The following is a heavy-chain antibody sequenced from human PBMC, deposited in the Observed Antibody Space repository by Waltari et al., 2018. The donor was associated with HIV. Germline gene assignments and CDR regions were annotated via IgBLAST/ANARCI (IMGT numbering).Heavy chain of an antibody. Sequence: QVPLVQSGAEVQQPGSSVRLSCRDSGGTYRCYATTWVRQAPRQGLEWMGGIIPGFGTANYAERFQGRVTITADEYTSTAYMDLSSLRSEDTAVYFCARDHRGNKLLYGMDVWGQGTTVTV. CDR2: IIPGFGTA. V-gene: IGHV1-69*01. CDR1: GGTYRCYA. CDR3: ARDHRGNKLLYGMDV. J-gene: IGHJ6*02.